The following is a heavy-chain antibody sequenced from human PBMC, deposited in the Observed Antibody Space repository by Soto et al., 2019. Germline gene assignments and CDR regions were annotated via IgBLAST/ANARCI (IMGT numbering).Heavy chain of an antibody. J-gene: IGHJ4*02. Sequence: SETLSLTCTVSGDSISGYYWSWIRQPPGKGLQWIGSVYYTGDTHYNPSLESRVTISVDTSKNQVSLRVNSVTAADTAVYYCARDHPHSYGVYYFDYWGQGTPVTVSS. V-gene: IGHV4-59*01. D-gene: IGHD5-18*01. CDR2: VYYTGDT. CDR3: ARDHPHSYGVYYFDY. CDR1: GDSISGYY.